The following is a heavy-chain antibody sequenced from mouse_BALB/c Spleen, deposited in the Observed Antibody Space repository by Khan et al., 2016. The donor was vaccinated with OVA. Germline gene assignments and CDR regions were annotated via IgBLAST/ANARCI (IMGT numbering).Heavy chain of an antibody. CDR3: AREGYYGNYRAWFAY. CDR1: GYTFTNYY. Sequence: VQLVESGPELVKPRASVRISCKASGYTFTNYYVHWVKQRPGQGLEWIGWIYPGNVNTNYNEKFKGKATLTADKSSSTAYMQLSSLTSEDSAVYFCAREGYYGNYRAWFAYWGKGTLVTVSA. V-gene: IGHV1S56*01. D-gene: IGHD2-1*01. J-gene: IGHJ3*01. CDR2: IYPGNVNT.